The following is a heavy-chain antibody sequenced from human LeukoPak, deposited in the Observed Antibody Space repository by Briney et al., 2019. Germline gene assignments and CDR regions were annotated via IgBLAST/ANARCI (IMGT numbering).Heavy chain of an antibody. J-gene: IGHJ4*02. CDR1: GYTFTSYG. Sequence: ASVQVSCKASGYTFTSYGISWVRQAPGQGLEWMGWITAYNDNTNYAQKLQGRVTMTTDTSTSTAYMELRSLRSDDTAVYYCVRALLWFGEPSHIDYWGQGTLVTASS. V-gene: IGHV1-18*01. CDR3: VRALLWFGEPSHIDY. D-gene: IGHD3-10*01. CDR2: ITAYNDNT.